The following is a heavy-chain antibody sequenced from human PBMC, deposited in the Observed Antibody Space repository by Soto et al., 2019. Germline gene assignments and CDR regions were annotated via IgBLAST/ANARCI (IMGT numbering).Heavy chain of an antibody. J-gene: IGHJ4*02. D-gene: IGHD6-19*01. V-gene: IGHV3-33*01. CDR2: ILYDGSEK. CDR1: GFMFDSYG. Sequence: ESGGGVVQPGRSLRLSCVASGFMFDSYGMHWVRQAPGKGLEWVAIILYDGSEKYHADSVKGRFTISRDNSKNTLYLQMNSLRAEDTALYYCAREPGRIAVAGSDYWGQGTLVTVSS. CDR3: AREPGRIAVAGSDY.